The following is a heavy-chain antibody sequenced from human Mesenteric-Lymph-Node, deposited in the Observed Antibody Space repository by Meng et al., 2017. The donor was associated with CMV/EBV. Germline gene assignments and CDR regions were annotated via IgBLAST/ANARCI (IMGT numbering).Heavy chain of an antibody. CDR2: IYYTGRT. V-gene: IGHV4-59*01. Sequence: SETLSLTCTVSGGGISAYYWSWLRRPPGKGLEWIGYIYYTGRTSYSPSLGSRVTMSEDTSKNQVFLRLTSVTPADTAVYFCASGGPRHEAFDVWGQGTVVTVSS. CDR3: ASGGPRHEAFDV. J-gene: IGHJ3*01. CDR1: GGGISAYY. D-gene: IGHD4-23*01.